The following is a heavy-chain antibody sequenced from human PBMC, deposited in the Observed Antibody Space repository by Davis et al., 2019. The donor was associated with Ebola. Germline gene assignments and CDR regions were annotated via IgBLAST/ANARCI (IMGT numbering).Heavy chain of an antibody. CDR1: GFTFSRSG. V-gene: IGHV3-48*02. CDR2: VSSSSSTI. CDR3: ARGEGSDYFVVAGGGDDAFDI. J-gene: IGHJ3*02. D-gene: IGHD2/OR15-2a*01. Sequence: PGGSLRLSCAASGFTFSRSGMNWLLQPPGKGLEWLSYVSSSSSTIYYADSVKGRFTISSDNAKNSLYLQMNSQREEDTAGYYCARGEGSDYFVVAGGGDDAFDIWGQGKMVTVSS.